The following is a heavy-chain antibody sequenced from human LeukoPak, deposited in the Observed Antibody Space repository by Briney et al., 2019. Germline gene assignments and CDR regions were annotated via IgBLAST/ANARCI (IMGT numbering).Heavy chain of an antibody. Sequence: GESLRISCKGSGSSFTSYWIGWVRQMPGKGLEWMGIISPGDSATRYSPSFQAQVTISADKSISTAYLQWSSLKAADTAMYYCARSPRYSYGPDYYYYYMDVWGKGTTVTVSS. D-gene: IGHD5-18*01. CDR3: ARSPRYSYGPDYYYYYMDV. CDR2: ISPGDSAT. V-gene: IGHV5-51*01. J-gene: IGHJ6*03. CDR1: GSSFTSYW.